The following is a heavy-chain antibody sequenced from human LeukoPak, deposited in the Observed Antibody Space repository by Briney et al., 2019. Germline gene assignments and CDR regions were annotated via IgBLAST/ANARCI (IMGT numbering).Heavy chain of an antibody. CDR3: ARILSSGWTGGAFDI. CDR1: GYSISSSNW. J-gene: IGHJ3*02. CDR2: IYYSGST. V-gene: IGHV4-28*01. D-gene: IGHD6-19*01. Sequence: SDTPPLTCAVSGYSISSSNWWGWIRQSPGKGLEWIGYIYYSGSTYYNPSLKSRVTMSVDTSKNQFSLMLNSVTAVDTAVYYCARILSSGWTGGAFDIWGQGTMVIVSS.